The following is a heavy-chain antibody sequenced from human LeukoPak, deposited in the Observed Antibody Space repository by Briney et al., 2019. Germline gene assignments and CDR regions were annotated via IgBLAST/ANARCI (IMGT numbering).Heavy chain of an antibody. CDR2: INSDGSST. Sequence: GGSLRLSCAASGFTFSSYWMHWVRQAPGKGLVWVSRINSDGSSTSYADSVKGRFTISRDNAKNSLYLQMNSLRAEDTALYYCARDNLLWFGELGVAKYYFDYWGQGTLVTVSS. J-gene: IGHJ4*02. D-gene: IGHD3-10*01. V-gene: IGHV3-74*01. CDR3: ARDNLLWFGELGVAKYYFDY. CDR1: GFTFSSYW.